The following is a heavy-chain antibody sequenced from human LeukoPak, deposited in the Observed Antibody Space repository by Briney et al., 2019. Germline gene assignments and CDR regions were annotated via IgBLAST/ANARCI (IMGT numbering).Heavy chain of an antibody. CDR2: IYHSGST. D-gene: IGHD5-12*01. J-gene: IGHJ4*02. CDR3: ARDSSGYEVDGPFDY. V-gene: IGHV4-38-2*02. CDR1: GFSISSGYY. Sequence: PSETLSLTCAVSGFSISSGYYWGWIRPPPGKGLEWIGSIYHSGSTYYNPSLKSRVTISVDKSKNQFSLKLSAVTAADPAVYYCARDSSGYEVDGPFDYWGQGTLVTVSS.